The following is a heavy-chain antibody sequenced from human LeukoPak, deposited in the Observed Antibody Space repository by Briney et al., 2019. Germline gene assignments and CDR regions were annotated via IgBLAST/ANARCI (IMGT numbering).Heavy chain of an antibody. CDR2: ISYDGSNK. CDR1: GFTFSSYG. V-gene: IGHV3-30*18. J-gene: IGHJ4*02. CDR3: AKGSSLGGYSYGLHPYYFDY. Sequence: PGGSLRLSCAASGFTFSSYGMHWVRQAPGKGLEWVAVISYDGSNKYYADSVKGRFTISRDNSKNTLYLQMNSLRAEDTAVYYCAKGSSLGGYSYGLHPYYFDYWGQGTLVTVSS. D-gene: IGHD5-18*01.